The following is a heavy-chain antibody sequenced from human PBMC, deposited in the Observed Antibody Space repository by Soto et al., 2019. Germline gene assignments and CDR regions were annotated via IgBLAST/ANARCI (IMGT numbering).Heavy chain of an antibody. CDR3: AGVRIIILSFDSGYYHYGLDV. J-gene: IGHJ6*02. D-gene: IGHD3-9*01. CDR2: IKNGGIT. Sequence: PSETLSLTCGVSGETFGYSWNWIRQPPGKGLEWIGEIKNGGITTYNSSLKSRVTISLDTSKNQFSLNLRSVTAADTAIYYCAGVRIIILSFDSGYYHYGLDVWGQGITVTVSS. CDR1: GETFGYS. V-gene: IGHV4-34*08.